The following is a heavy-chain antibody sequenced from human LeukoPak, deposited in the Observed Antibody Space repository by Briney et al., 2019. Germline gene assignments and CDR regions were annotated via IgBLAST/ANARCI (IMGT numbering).Heavy chain of an antibody. J-gene: IGHJ4*02. CDR3: ARGWGYYDSSGQLPFDY. CDR2: IYHSGST. V-gene: IGHV4-30-2*01. D-gene: IGHD3-22*01. CDR1: GASISSGGYS. Sequence: SETLSLTCAVSGASISSGGYSWTWIRQPPGKGLEWIGYIYHSGSTYYNPSLKSRVTISVDRSKNQFSLKLSSVTAADTAVYYCARGWGYYDSSGQLPFDYWGQGTLVTVSS.